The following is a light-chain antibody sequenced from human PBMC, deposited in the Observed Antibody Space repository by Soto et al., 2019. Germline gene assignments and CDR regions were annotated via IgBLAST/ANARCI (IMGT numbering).Light chain of an antibody. J-gene: IGLJ1*01. Sequence: QSALTQPASVSGSPGQSITISCTGTSSDVGGYNYVSWYQQHPGKAPKLMIYDVSNRPSGFSYRFSGSKSGNTASLTISGLQAEDEGDFYCSSYTSSGTDVFGTGTKVTVL. CDR1: SSDVGGYNY. CDR3: SSYTSSGTDV. CDR2: DVS. V-gene: IGLV2-14*03.